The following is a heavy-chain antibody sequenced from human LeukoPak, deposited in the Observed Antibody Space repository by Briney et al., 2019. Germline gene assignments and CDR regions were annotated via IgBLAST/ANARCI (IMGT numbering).Heavy chain of an antibody. J-gene: IGHJ6*03. D-gene: IGHD1-26*01. CDR2: IYYGGST. V-gene: IGHV4-39*01. CDR1: GGSISSSSYY. Sequence: SETLSLTCTVSGGSISSSSYYWVWIRQPPGKGLEWIGNIYYGGSTYYNPSLNSRVTTSVDTSKNQFSQKLSSVTAADTAVYYCARQVGGGRYYYYRDVWGKGTTVTVSS. CDR3: ARQVGGGRYYYYRDV.